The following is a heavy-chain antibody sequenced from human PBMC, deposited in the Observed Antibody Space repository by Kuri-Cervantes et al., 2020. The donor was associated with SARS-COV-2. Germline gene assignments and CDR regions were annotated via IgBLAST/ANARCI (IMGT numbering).Heavy chain of an antibody. V-gene: IGHV3-21*01. CDR3: ARYSSSWSYY. D-gene: IGHD6-13*01. CDR1: GFTFSNHA. Sequence: GESLKISCEGSGFTFSNHALYWIRQAPGKGLEWVSSISSSSSYIYYADSVKGRFTISRDNAKNSLYLQMNSLRAEDTAVYYCARYSSSWSYYWGQGTLVTVSS. J-gene: IGHJ4*02. CDR2: ISSSSSYI.